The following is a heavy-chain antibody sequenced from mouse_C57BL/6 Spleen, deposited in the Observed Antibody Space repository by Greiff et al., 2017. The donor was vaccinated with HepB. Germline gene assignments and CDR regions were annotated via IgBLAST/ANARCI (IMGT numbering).Heavy chain of an antibody. D-gene: IGHD1-1*01. V-gene: IGHV1-64*01. J-gene: IGHJ2*01. CDR1: GYTFTSYW. CDR2: IHPNSGST. Sequence: QVQLQQSGAELVKPGASVKLSCKASGYTFTSYWMHWVKQRPGQGLEWIGMIHPNSGSTNYNEKFKSKATLTVDKSSSTAYMQLSSLTSEDSAVYYCRLYYGSSYAGYFDYWGQGTTLTVSS. CDR3: RLYYGSSYAGYFDY.